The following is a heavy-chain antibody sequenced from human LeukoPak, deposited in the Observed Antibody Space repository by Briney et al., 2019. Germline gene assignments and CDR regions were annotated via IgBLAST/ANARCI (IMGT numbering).Heavy chain of an antibody. V-gene: IGHV4-39*01. Sequence: PSETLSLTCTVSGASISSGSYYWVWIRQPPGKGLEWIGSIHYSGSTDYNPSLKCRVTTSLDTSKNQVSVNLRFVTAADTAVYYCARAVYCSSTSCYLDPWGLGTLVTVSS. CDR2: IHYSGST. J-gene: IGHJ5*02. D-gene: IGHD2-2*01. CDR3: ARAVYCSSTSCYLDP. CDR1: GASISSGSYY.